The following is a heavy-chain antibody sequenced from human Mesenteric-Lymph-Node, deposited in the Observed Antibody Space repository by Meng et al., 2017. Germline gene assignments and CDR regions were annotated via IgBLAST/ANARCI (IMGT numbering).Heavy chain of an antibody. J-gene: IGHJ3*02. Sequence: SSVNVSCKASGGTFSTYAITWVRQAPGEGLEWMGGIIPIFGTANYAQKFHGIVTMTRDTSTSTVYMELSILRSDDTAVYYCARQTVIYGADAFDMWGQGTMVTVSS. D-gene: IGHD4-17*01. V-gene: IGHV1-69*05. CDR3: ARQTVIYGADAFDM. CDR1: GGTFSTYA. CDR2: IIPIFGTA.